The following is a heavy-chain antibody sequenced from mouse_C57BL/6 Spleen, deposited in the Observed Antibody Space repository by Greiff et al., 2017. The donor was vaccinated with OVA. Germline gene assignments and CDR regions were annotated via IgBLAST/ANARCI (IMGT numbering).Heavy chain of an antibody. V-gene: IGHV1-42*01. CDR2: INPSTGGT. Sequence: VQLKQSGPELVKPGASVKISCKASGYSFTGYYMNWVKQSPEKSLEWIGEINPSTGGTTYNQKFKAKATLTVDKSSSTAYMQLKSLTSEDSAVYYCARSDYGNYVDYWGQGTTLTVSS. J-gene: IGHJ2*01. CDR1: GYSFTGYY. D-gene: IGHD2-1*01. CDR3: ARSDYGNYVDY.